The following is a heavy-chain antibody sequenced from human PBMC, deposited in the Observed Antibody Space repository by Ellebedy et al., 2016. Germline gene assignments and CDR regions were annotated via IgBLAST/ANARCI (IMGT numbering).Heavy chain of an antibody. CDR1: GGSISTYF. D-gene: IGHD5-24*01. Sequence: GSLRLSXTVSGGSISTYFWSWIRQPPGNGLEWIGNIHYSGTTNYNPSLKSRVSISVDTSRSQFSVKVTSVTAADTAVYYCARGSRRDGYLVGFDYWGQGFLVTVSS. CDR3: ARGSRRDGYLVGFDY. CDR2: IHYSGTT. J-gene: IGHJ4*02. V-gene: IGHV4-59*01.